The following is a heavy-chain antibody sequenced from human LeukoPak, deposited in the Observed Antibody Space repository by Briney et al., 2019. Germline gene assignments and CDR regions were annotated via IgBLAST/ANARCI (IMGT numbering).Heavy chain of an antibody. Sequence: PGGSLRLSCAGSGFTFGSYWMHWVRQAPGKGLVWVSRINTDGSSTSYADSVKGRFTISRDNAKNSLYLQMNSLRAEDTAVYYCARDPETYYDFWSGYYTYYMDVWGKGTTVTVSS. CDR3: ARDPETYYDFWSGYYTYYMDV. J-gene: IGHJ6*03. CDR1: GFTFGSYW. V-gene: IGHV3-74*01. CDR2: INTDGSST. D-gene: IGHD3-3*01.